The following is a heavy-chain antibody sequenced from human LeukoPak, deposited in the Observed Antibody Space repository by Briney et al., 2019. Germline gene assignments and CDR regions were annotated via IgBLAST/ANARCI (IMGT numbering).Heavy chain of an antibody. Sequence: SVKVSCKASGGTFSSYAISWVRQAPGQGLEWMGGIIPIFGTANYAQKFQGRVTVTADESTSTAYMELSSLRSEDTAVYYCASRYFTIYTSGFDYWGQGTLVTVSS. CDR2: IIPIFGTA. D-gene: IGHD2/OR15-2a*01. CDR3: ASRYFTIYTSGFDY. J-gene: IGHJ4*02. V-gene: IGHV1-69*13. CDR1: GGTFSSYA.